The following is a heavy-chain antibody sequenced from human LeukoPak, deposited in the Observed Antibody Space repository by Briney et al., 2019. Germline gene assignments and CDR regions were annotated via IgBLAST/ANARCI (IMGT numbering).Heavy chain of an antibody. CDR2: INTKGGGE. CDR1: GYTFTGYY. CDR3: ARSHPRFYGSGSYYLDY. V-gene: IGHV1-2*02. D-gene: IGHD3-10*01. J-gene: IGHJ4*02. Sequence: ASVKVCCKASGYTFTGYYMHWVRHAPAPGLEWMGLINTKGGGENDAKKFQGRVMMTRDTIISKAYRELGRLKSDSTAVDYCARSHPRFYGSGSYYLDYWGQGTLVTVSS.